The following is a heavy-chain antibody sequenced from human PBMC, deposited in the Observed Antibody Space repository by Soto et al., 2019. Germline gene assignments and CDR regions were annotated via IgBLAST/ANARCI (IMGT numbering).Heavy chain of an antibody. CDR3: AKKVELYCSGDSCYAKALGAWFDP. CDR1: GFTFSSYA. V-gene: IGHV3-23*01. Sequence: EVQLLESGGGLVQPGGSLRLSCAASGFTFSSYAMSWVRQAPGKGLEWVSVINGSGGSTYYADSVKGRFTISRDNSKNTLYLQMNSLRAEDTAVYYCAKKVELYCSGDSCYAKALGAWFDPWGQGTLVTVSS. CDR2: INGSGGST. J-gene: IGHJ5*02. D-gene: IGHD2-15*01.